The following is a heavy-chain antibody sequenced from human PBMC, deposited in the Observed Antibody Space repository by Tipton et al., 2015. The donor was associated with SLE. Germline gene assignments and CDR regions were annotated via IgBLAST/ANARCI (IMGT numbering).Heavy chain of an antibody. CDR2: ISWNSGSI. CDR1: GFTFDDYA. D-gene: IGHD6-13*01. J-gene: IGHJ4*02. Sequence: VQLVQSGGGLVQPGRSLRLSCAASGFTFDDYAMHWVRQAPGKGLEWVSGISWNSGSIGYADSVKGRFTISRDNAKNSLYLQMNSLRAEDTAVYYCARVKSGVAAGFDYWGQGTLVTVSS. V-gene: IGHV3-9*01. CDR3: ARVKSGVAAGFDY.